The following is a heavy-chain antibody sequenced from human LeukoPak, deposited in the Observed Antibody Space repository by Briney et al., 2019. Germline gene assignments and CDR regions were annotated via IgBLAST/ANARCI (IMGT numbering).Heavy chain of an antibody. D-gene: IGHD3-22*01. CDR2: IGSSGSPT. CDR3: ARRPYSDTSGRLSDV. Sequence: GGSLRPSCTGSGFSFTNYAMHWVRQAPGKGLEWISYIGSSGSPTHYADSVGGRFTISRDNAKNSLYLQMNSLRDEDTAVYFCARRPYSDTSGRLSDVWGQGTTVTVSS. CDR1: GFSFTNYA. V-gene: IGHV3-48*02. J-gene: IGHJ6*02.